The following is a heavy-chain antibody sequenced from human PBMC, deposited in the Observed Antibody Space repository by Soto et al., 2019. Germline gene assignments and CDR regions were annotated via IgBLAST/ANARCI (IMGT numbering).Heavy chain of an antibody. V-gene: IGHV1-8*01. D-gene: IGHD2-2*01. J-gene: IGHJ6*03. CDR2: MNPNSGNT. CDR1: GYTFTSYD. CDR3: ARGAVPAAMFGYYYYYMDV. Sequence: QVQLVQSGAEVKKPGASVKVSCKASGYTFTSYDINWVRQATGQGLEWMGWMNPNSGNTGYAQKFQGRATMTRNTPISTAYMELSSLRSEDTAVYYCARGAVPAAMFGYYYYYMDVWGKGITVTVSS.